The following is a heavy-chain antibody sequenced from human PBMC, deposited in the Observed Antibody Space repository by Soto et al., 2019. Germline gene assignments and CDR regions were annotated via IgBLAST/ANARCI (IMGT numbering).Heavy chain of an antibody. Sequence: VQLVQSGAEVKKPGSSLKVSCSISGGTITDYLISWLRQAPGQGIEWMGGIIPVSGTTYFAQKFQDRVTITADDSTKTTYMELSSLRSDDTAVYYCARGGLTTVTLDYWGQGTLVTVSS. J-gene: IGHJ4*02. V-gene: IGHV1-69*01. D-gene: IGHD4-17*01. CDR2: IIPVSGTT. CDR3: ARGGLTTVTLDY. CDR1: GGTITDYL.